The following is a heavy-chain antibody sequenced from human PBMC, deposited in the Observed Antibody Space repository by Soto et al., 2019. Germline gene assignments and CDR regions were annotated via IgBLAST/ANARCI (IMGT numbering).Heavy chain of an antibody. CDR3: AKATREYNWNPLFDY. CDR2: ISPSGDAT. CDR1: GFSFSSYA. V-gene: IGHV3-23*01. D-gene: IGHD1-20*01. Sequence: PGGSLRLSCAASGFSFSSYAMTWARQAPGKGLEWVSSISPSGDATYYTDSVKGRFTISRDNSKNTLYLQMNSLRAEDTAVYYCAKATREYNWNPLFDYWGQGTRVTVSS. J-gene: IGHJ4*02.